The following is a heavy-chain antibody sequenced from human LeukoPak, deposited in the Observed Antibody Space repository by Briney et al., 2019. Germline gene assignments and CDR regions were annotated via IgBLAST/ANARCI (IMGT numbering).Heavy chain of an antibody. V-gene: IGHV3-20*04. CDR1: GFTFDDYG. J-gene: IGHJ4*02. CDR3: AKDRGRGYYSLDY. D-gene: IGHD3-22*01. Sequence: GGSLRLSCAASGFTFDDYGMSWVRQAPGKGLEWVSAINWNGVNTGYADSVKGRFTISRDSAMNSLYLQMNSLRAEDTAFYYCAKDRGRGYYSLDYWGQGTLVTVSS. CDR2: INWNGVNT.